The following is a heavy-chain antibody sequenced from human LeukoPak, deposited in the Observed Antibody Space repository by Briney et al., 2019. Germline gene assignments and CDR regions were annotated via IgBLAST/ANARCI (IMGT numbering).Heavy chain of an antibody. D-gene: IGHD2-2*01. V-gene: IGHV3-21*01. Sequence: PGGSLRLSCAASGFTFSSYSMNLVRQAPGKGLEWVSSISSSSSYIYYADSVKGRFTISRDNAKNSLYLQMNSLRAEDTAVYYCARDYLGYCSSTSCPYFDYWGQGTLVTVPS. CDR1: GFTFSSYS. J-gene: IGHJ4*02. CDR2: ISSSSSYI. CDR3: ARDYLGYCSSTSCPYFDY.